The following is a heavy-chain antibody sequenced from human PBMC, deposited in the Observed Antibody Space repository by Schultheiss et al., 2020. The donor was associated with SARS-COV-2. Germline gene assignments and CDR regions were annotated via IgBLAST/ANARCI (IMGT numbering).Heavy chain of an antibody. CDR2: IYYSGST. CDR3: ARLQDWYFDL. J-gene: IGHJ2*01. CDR1: GGSISRSNYY. Sequence: SETLSLTCTVSGGSISRSNYYWSWIRQPPGKGLEWIGYIYYSGSTNYNPSLKSRVTISVDTSKNQFSLKLSSVTAADTAVYYCARLQDWYFDLWGRGTLVTVSS. V-gene: IGHV4-61*05.